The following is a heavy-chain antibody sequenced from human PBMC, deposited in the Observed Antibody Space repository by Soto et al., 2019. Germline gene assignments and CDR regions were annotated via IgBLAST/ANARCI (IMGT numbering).Heavy chain of an antibody. J-gene: IGHJ5*02. CDR1: GFTFSIFA. CDR3: AASSLYCTTTCVPTGVFDP. D-gene: IGHD2-8*01. Sequence: GSLRLSCAASGFTFSIFAMSWVRQSPGKGLEWVSTISGSGGSTYYADAVKGRFTISRDNSMGTLYLQMKSLRVEDTAVYYCAASSLYCTTTCVPTGVFDPWGQGTLVTVSS. V-gene: IGHV3-23*01. CDR2: ISGSGGST.